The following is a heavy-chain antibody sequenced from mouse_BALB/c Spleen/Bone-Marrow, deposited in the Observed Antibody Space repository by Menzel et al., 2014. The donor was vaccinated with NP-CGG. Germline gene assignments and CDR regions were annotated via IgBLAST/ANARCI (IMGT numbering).Heavy chain of an antibody. CDR1: GITFSDYY. CDR3: ARDRSNGINGYFDV. CDR2: IRNKAKGYTT. J-gene: IGHJ1*01. Sequence: EVQLVESGGGLVQPGGSLRLSCATSGITFSDYYMSSVRQPPGKALGWLGFIRNKAKGYTTEYIPSVKGRFTISRDNSLSMLYPQMNSLRPEDIAPYYCARDRSNGINGYFDVWGAGTTVTVSS. V-gene: IGHV7-3*02. D-gene: IGHD1-1*01.